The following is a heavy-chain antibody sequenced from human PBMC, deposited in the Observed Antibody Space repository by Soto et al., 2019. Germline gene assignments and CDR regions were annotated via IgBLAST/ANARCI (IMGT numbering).Heavy chain of an antibody. CDR1: GFTFSSYA. J-gene: IGHJ5*02. CDR3: VSGIGYCSSTSCHNWFDP. V-gene: IGHV3-64D*06. D-gene: IGHD2-2*01. CDR2: ISSNGGST. Sequence: GGSLRLSCSASGFTFSSYAMHWVRQAPGKGLEYVSAISSNGGSTYYADSVKGGFTISRDNSKNTLYLQMSSLRAEDTAVYYCVSGIGYCSSTSCHNWFDPWGQGTLVTVS.